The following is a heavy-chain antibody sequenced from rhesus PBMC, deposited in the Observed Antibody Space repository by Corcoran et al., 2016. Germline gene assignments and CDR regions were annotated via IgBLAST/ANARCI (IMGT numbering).Heavy chain of an antibody. Sequence: EVQLVETGGGLVQPGGSLKLSCAASGFTFSSYGMSWVRQAPGKGLEWVSAINSGGGITYYAESVKGRFTISRDNSKNTLSLQMNSLRAEDTAVYYCARRYSGYSRHVDYWGQGVLVTVSS. CDR1: GFTFSSYG. CDR3: ARRYSGYSRHVDY. CDR2: INSGGGIT. V-gene: IGHV3S5*01. J-gene: IGHJ4*01. D-gene: IGHD5-24*01.